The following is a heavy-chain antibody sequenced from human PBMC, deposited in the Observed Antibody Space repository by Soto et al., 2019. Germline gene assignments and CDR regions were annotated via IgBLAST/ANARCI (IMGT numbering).Heavy chain of an antibody. D-gene: IGHD3-10*01. V-gene: IGHV1-3*01. CDR1: GYTFSDNA. Sequence: QVHLVQSGAEVKEPGASVKVSCKASGYTFSDNAIHWVRQAPGQELEWMGWINGGNGYTKYSQNFQGRVTITRDTAASTTYLELSSMGSEDTAVFYCARATHTSGGSATFAMDVWGQGTTVTVSS. J-gene: IGHJ6*02. CDR2: INGGNGYT. CDR3: ARATHTSGGSATFAMDV.